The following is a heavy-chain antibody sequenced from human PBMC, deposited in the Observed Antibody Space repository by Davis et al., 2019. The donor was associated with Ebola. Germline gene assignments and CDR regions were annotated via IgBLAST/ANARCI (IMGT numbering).Heavy chain of an antibody. J-gene: IGHJ4*02. V-gene: IGHV4-34*01. Sequence: MPSETLSLTCAVYGGSFSGYYWNWIRQPPGKGLEWIGEINHSGSTNYNPSLKSRVTISVDTSKNQFSLKLSSVTAADTAVYYCARSRDDSVWGSYRTAQKDTYYFDYWGQGTLVTVSS. CDR3: ARSRDDSVWGSYRTAQKDTYYFDY. CDR1: GGSFSGYY. CDR2: INHSGST. D-gene: IGHD3-16*02.